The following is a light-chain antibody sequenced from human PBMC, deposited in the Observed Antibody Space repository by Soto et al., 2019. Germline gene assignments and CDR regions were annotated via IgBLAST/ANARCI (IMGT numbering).Light chain of an antibody. J-gene: IGLJ3*02. Sequence: QSVLTQPPSVSGAPGQRVTISCTGSSSNIGAGYHVHWYQQLPGTAPKLLVAGNRPSGVPDRFSVSKSGASASLAITGLQAEDEADYYCQSYDSSLSRRWVFGGGTKLTVL. CDR2: G. V-gene: IGLV1-40*01. CDR1: SSNIGAGYH. CDR3: QSYDSSLSRRWV.